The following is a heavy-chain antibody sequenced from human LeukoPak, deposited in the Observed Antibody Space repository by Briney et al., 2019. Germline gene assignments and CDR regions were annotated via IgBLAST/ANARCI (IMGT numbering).Heavy chain of an antibody. Sequence: ASVKVSCKAPGYTFTGYYMHWVRQAPGQGLEWMGWINPNSGGTNYAQKFQGRVTMTRVTSISTAYMELSRLRSDDTAVYYCARGLGYCSSTSCYSYWFDPWGQGTLVTVSS. CDR3: ARGLGYCSSTSCYSYWFDP. V-gene: IGHV1-2*02. J-gene: IGHJ5*02. D-gene: IGHD2-2*02. CDR2: INPNSGGT. CDR1: GYTFTGYY.